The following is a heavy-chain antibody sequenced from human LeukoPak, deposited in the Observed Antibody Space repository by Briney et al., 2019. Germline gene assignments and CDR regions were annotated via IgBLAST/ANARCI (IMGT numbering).Heavy chain of an antibody. V-gene: IGHV4-4*09. D-gene: IGHD1-7*01. CDR2: IYTSGIT. J-gene: IGHJ5*02. CDR3: AIQAHDGTDNWLDP. Sequence: SETLSLTCTASGGSIRGLWCSWIRQPPGKGLEWIGNIYTSGITTYNPSLKSGVTISIDTSKNQFSLTLNSVTATDTAVYYCAIQAHDGTDNWLDPWGPGALVTVSS. CDR1: GGSIRGLW.